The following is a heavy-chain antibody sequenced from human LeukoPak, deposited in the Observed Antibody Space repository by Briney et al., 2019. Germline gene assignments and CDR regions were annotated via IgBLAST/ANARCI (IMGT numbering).Heavy chain of an antibody. CDR3: ASAEVGVRKFYSDPFHY. CDR2: IYSAGST. J-gene: IGHJ4*02. D-gene: IGHD2-15*01. CDR1: VFPVRSHY. V-gene: IGHV3-53*01. Sequence: PGGSLRLSFAASVFPVRSHYVSSVRQAPGKGLGWVSLIYSAGSTYYADSVRVRFTISRASSKNTVSLQMNSLRAEDTAAYYCASAEVGVRKFYSDPFHYWGQGTLVTVSS.